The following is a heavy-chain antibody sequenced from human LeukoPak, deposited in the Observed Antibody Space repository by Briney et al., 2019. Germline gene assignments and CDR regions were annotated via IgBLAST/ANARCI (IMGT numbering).Heavy chain of an antibody. CDR3: ARDGGRYSYGYLFLYYYYYMDV. D-gene: IGHD5-18*01. CDR2: INPNSGGT. J-gene: IGHJ6*03. CDR1: GYTFTGYY. Sequence: GASVKVSCKASGYTFTGYYMHWVRQAPGQGLEWMGWINPNSGGTNYAQKFQGRVTMTRDTSISTAYMELSRLRSDDTAVYYCARDGGRYSYGYLFLYYYYYMDVWGKGTTVTVSS. V-gene: IGHV1-2*02.